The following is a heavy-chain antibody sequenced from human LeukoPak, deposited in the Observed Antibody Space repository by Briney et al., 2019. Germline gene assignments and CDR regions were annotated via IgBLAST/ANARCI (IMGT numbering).Heavy chain of an antibody. J-gene: IGHJ3*02. Sequence: ASVKVSCEASGYTFTSYYMHWVRQAPGQGLEWMGIINPSGGSTSYAQKFQGRVTMTRDTSTSTVYMELSSLRSEDTAVYYCASRVANYYYDSSRVGAFDIWGQGTMVTVSS. CDR2: INPSGGST. CDR3: ASRVANYYYDSSRVGAFDI. CDR1: GYTFTSYY. V-gene: IGHV1-46*01. D-gene: IGHD3-22*01.